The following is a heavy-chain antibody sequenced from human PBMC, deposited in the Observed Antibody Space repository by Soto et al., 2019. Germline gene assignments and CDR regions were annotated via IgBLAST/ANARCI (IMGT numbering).Heavy chain of an antibody. V-gene: IGHV3-66*01. J-gene: IGHJ4*02. Sequence: GGSLRLSCAASGFTVSSSYMSWVRQAPGKGLEWVSVIYSGGSTHYADPVKGRFTISRDNSKNTLFLQMNSLRAEDTAVYYCAKDGTRIAVAEPLGYWGQGTLVTVSS. D-gene: IGHD6-19*01. CDR1: GFTVSSSY. CDR2: IYSGGST. CDR3: AKDGTRIAVAEPLGY.